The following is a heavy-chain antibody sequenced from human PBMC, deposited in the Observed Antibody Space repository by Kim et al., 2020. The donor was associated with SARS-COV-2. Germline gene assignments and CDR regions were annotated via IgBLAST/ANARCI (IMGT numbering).Heavy chain of an antibody. CDR3: ARHSPYYYDSSAMGGWFDP. J-gene: IGHJ5*02. V-gene: IGHV4-39*01. D-gene: IGHD3-22*01. Sequence: SRVTISVDTSKNQFSLKLSSETAADTAVYYCARHSPYYYDSSAMGGWFDPWGQGTLVTVSS.